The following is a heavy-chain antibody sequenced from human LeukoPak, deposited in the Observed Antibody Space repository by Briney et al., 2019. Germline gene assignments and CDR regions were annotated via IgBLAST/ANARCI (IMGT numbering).Heavy chain of an antibody. J-gene: IGHJ3*02. V-gene: IGHV3-21*01. CDR3: ARTYCRGGSCYSGDAFDI. CDR1: GFTFSSYA. CDR2: ISSSSSYI. Sequence: PGGSLRLSCAASGFTFSSYAMSWVRQAPGKGLEWVSSISSSSSYIYYADSVKGRFTISRDNAKSSLYLQMNSLRAEDTAVYYCARTYCRGGSCYSGDAFDIWGQGTMVTVSS. D-gene: IGHD2-15*01.